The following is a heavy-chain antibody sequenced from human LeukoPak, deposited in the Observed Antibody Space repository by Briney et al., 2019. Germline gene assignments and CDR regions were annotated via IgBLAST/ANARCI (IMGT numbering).Heavy chain of an antibody. CDR2: IYYSGST. V-gene: IGHV4-30-4*01. D-gene: IGHD5-12*01. J-gene: IGHJ3*02. CDR1: GGSISSGDYY. CDR3: ASGIVATMTDAFDI. Sequence: SQTLSLTCTVSGGSISSGDYYWSWIRQPPGKGLEWIGYIYYSGSTYYNPSLKSRVTISVDTSKNQFSLKLSSVTAADTAVYYCASGIVATMTDAFDIWGQGTMVTVSS.